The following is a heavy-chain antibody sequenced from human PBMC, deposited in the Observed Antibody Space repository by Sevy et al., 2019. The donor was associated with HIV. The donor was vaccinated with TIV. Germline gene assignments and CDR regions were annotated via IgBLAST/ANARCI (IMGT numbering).Heavy chain of an antibody. V-gene: IGHV3-33*07. CDR2: IWFDGSNS. D-gene: IGHD4-17*01. J-gene: IGHJ4*02. Sequence: GGSLRLSCAASGFIFSRHWMTWVRQAPGKGLEWVALIWFDGSNSYYADSVKGRFTISRDTSKNTVYLQMNSLRAEDTAVYYCARDHEFYDYGDYGPTFFPDYWGQGNLVTVSS. CDR1: GFIFSRHW. CDR3: ARDHEFYDYGDYGPTFFPDY.